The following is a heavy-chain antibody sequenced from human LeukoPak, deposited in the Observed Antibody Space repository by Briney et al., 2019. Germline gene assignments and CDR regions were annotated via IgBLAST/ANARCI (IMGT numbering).Heavy chain of an antibody. D-gene: IGHD3-10*01. CDR1: GFTFSSYS. Sequence: GGSLRLSCAASGFTFSSYSMNWVRQAPGKGLEWVSSISSSSSYIYYADSVKGRFTISRDNAKNSLYLQMNSLRAEDTAVYYCARVLLGYYYYYGMDVWGQGTTVTVSS. CDR3: ARVLLGYYYYYGMDV. J-gene: IGHJ6*02. CDR2: ISSSSSYI. V-gene: IGHV3-21*01.